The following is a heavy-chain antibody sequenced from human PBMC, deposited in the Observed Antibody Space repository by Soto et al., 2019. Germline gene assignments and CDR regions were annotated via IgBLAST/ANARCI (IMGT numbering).Heavy chain of an antibody. CDR2: ISYDGSSK. CDR3: AKARSGSSGLDY. J-gene: IGHJ4*02. Sequence: QVQLVESGGGVVQPGRSLRLSCAASGFTFSSYDMHWVRQAPGKGLEWVAIISYDGSSKYYTDSVKGRFTISRDNSRNTLYLQMNSLRAEDTAVYYCAKARSGSSGLDYWGQGTLVTVSS. D-gene: IGHD6-19*01. V-gene: IGHV3-30*18. CDR1: GFTFSSYD.